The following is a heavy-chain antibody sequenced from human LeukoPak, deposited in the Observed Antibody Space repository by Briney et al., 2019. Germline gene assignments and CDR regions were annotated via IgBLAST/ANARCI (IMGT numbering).Heavy chain of an antibody. CDR3: AGDSGSYSGYYYYYYMDV. V-gene: IGHV4-38-2*02. J-gene: IGHJ6*03. CDR2: IDHSGST. Sequence: NTSETLSLTCTVSGYSISSGYYGSWIRQPPGKGLEWIGSIDHSGSTYYNPSLKSRVTISVDTSKNQFSLKLSSVTAADTAVYYCAGDSGSYSGYYYYYYMDVWGKGTTVTVSS. CDR1: GYSISSGYY. D-gene: IGHD1-26*01.